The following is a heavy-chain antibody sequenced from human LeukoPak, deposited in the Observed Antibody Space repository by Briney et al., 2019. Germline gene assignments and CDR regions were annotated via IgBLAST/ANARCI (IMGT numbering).Heavy chain of an antibody. J-gene: IGHJ4*02. Sequence: GGSLRLSCAASGFTFSSYWMHRVRQAPGKGLVWVSSIYGDGTTTNYADSVKGRFTISRDNANNTLYLQMNSLRDEDTAVYYCARAEYSSSSRHFDYWGQGTLVTVSS. D-gene: IGHD6-6*01. CDR2: IYGDGTTT. V-gene: IGHV3-74*01. CDR1: GFTFSSYW. CDR3: ARAEYSSSSRHFDY.